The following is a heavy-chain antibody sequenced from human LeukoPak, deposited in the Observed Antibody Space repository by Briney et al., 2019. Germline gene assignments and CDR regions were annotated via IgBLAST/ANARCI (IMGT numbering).Heavy chain of an antibody. V-gene: IGHV3-23*01. CDR1: GFTFSSYA. CDR2: ISGSGGST. CDR3: AKETQGYYDSSVFSGFDP. J-gene: IGHJ5*02. Sequence: GGSLRLSCAASGFTFSSYAMSWVRQAPGKGLEWVSAISGSGGSTYYADSVKGRFTISRDNSKNSLYLQMNSLRAEDTALYYCAKETQGYYDSSVFSGFDPWGQGTLVTVSS. D-gene: IGHD3-22*01.